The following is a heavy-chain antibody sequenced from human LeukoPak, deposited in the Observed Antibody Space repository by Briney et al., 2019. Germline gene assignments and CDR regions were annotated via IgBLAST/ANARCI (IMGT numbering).Heavy chain of an antibody. Sequence: GASVKVSCKASGYTFTSYDINWVRQATGQGLERMGWMNPNSGNTGYAQKFQGRITMTRDTSITTAYMELSTLRSEDTAVYYCARGPSGAGASASVIDYWGQGTLVTVSS. CDR2: MNPNSGNT. CDR3: ARGPSGAGASASVIDY. CDR1: GYTFTSYD. J-gene: IGHJ4*02. D-gene: IGHD1-26*01. V-gene: IGHV1-8*01.